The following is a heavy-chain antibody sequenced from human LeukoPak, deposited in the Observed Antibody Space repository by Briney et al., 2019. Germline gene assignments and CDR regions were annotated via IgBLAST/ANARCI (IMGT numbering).Heavy chain of an antibody. CDR3: ARDLDTAMVGY. CDR2: INSDGSST. D-gene: IGHD5-18*01. J-gene: IGHJ4*02. CDR1: GFTFSSYW. Sequence: GGSLRLSCAASGFTFSSYWMHWVRQAPGKGLMWVSHINSDGSSTSYADSVKGRFTISRDNAKNTLYLQMNSLRAEDTAVYYCARDLDTAMVGYWGQGTLVTVSS. V-gene: IGHV3-74*01.